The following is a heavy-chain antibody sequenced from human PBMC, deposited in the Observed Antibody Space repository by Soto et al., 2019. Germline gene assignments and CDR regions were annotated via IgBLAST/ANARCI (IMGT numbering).Heavy chain of an antibody. Sequence: GASVKVSCKASGYTFTGYYMHWVRQAPGQGLEWMGWINPNSGGTNYAQKFQGWVTMTRDTSISTAYMELSRLRSDDTAVYYCARDRLRYYGRLLRPYYYYGMDVWGQGTTVTVSS. CDR1: GYTFTGYY. CDR3: ARDRLRYYGRLLRPYYYYGMDV. J-gene: IGHJ6*02. D-gene: IGHD3-10*01. V-gene: IGHV1-2*04. CDR2: INPNSGGT.